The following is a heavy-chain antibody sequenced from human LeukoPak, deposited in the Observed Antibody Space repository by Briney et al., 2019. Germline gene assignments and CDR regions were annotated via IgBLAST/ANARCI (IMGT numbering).Heavy chain of an antibody. V-gene: IGHV3-30*02. CDR2: IMYDGSSK. D-gene: IGHD2-21*02. CDR1: GFTLKAYA. CDR3: AKGFRLNDFSFES. Sequence: GGSLRLSCVASGFTLKAYAMHWVRQAPGKGLEWVAFIMYDGSSKSIGDSVKGRFSISRDNPSNTLYLEMNSLRVEDTAVYYCAKGFRLNDFSFESWGQGTPVTVSS. J-gene: IGHJ4*02.